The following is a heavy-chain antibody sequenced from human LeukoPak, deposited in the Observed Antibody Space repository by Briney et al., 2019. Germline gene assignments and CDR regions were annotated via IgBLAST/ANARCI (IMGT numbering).Heavy chain of an antibody. CDR1: GFTFSSYA. V-gene: IGHV3-23*01. CDR3: ARDPDSSGYYYFDY. CDR2: ISGSGGST. D-gene: IGHD3-22*01. J-gene: IGHJ4*02. Sequence: GGSLRLSCAASGFTFSSYAMSWVRQAPGKGLEWVSAISGSGGSTYYADSVKGRFTISRDNSKNTLYLQMNSLRAEDTAVYYCARDPDSSGYYYFDYWGQGTLVTVSS.